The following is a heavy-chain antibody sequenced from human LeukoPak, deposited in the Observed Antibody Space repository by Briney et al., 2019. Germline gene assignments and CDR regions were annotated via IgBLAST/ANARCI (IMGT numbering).Heavy chain of an antibody. J-gene: IGHJ4*02. D-gene: IGHD5-24*01. V-gene: IGHV5-51*01. CDR3: ARQLGIAHRGWLQLLGPDY. Sequence: KHGESLKISCKGSGYSFTSYWIGWVRQMPGKGLEGMGIIYPGDSDTRYSPSFQGQVTISADKSISTASLQWSSLQASDTAMYYCARQLGIAHRGWLQLLGPDYWGQGPLVTVSS. CDR1: GYSFTSYW. CDR2: IYPGDSDT.